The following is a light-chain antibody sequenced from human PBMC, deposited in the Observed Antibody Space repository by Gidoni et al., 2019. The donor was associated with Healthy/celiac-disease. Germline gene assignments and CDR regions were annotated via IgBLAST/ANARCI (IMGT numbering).Light chain of an antibody. CDR2: EVS. V-gene: IGLV2-14*01. CDR1: SSDVGGYYY. J-gene: IGLJ2*01. CDR3: SSYTSSSTLV. Sequence: QSALAQPASASGSPGPSITISCTGSSSDVGGYYYVSWYQQPPGKAPKLMIYEVSNRPSGVSKRFSGSKSGNTASLTISGLQAEDEADYYCSSYTSSSTLVFGGGTKLTVL.